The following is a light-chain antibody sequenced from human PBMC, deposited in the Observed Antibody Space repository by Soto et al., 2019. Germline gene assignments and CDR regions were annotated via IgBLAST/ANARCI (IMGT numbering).Light chain of an antibody. V-gene: IGKV1-39*01. CDR3: QQSYS. CDR2: AAS. Sequence: DIQMTQSPSSLSASVRDRVTITCRASQSISSYLNWYQQKPGKAPKLLIYAASSLQSGVPSRFSGSGSGTDFTLTISSLQPEDFATYYCQQSYSFGPGTKVDIK. J-gene: IGKJ3*01. CDR1: QSISSY.